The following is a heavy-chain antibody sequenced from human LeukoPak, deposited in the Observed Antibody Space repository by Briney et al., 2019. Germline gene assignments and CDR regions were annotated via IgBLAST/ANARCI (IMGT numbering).Heavy chain of an antibody. CDR1: GGSFSGYY. Sequence: PSETLSLTCAVYGGSFSGYYWSWIRQPPGKGLEWTGEINHSGSTNYNPSLKSRVTISVDKSKNQFSLKLSSVTAADTAVYYCARREPVGYYYGSGSPRQFDYWGQGTLVTVSS. J-gene: IGHJ4*02. CDR2: INHSGST. V-gene: IGHV4-34*01. CDR3: ARREPVGYYYGSGSPRQFDY. D-gene: IGHD3-10*01.